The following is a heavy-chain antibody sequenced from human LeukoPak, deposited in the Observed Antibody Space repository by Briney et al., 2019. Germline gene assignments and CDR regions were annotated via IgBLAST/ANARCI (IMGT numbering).Heavy chain of an antibody. J-gene: IGHJ4*02. D-gene: IGHD5-18*01. Sequence: SETLSLTCTVSGGSISSYYWSWIRQPPGKGLEWIGYIYYSGSTNYNPSLKSRVTISVDTSKHQFSLKLSSVTAADTAVYYCAGSGYSYGPPGFDYWGQGTLVTVSS. CDR1: GGSISSYY. V-gene: IGHV4-59*01. CDR2: IYYSGST. CDR3: AGSGYSYGPPGFDY.